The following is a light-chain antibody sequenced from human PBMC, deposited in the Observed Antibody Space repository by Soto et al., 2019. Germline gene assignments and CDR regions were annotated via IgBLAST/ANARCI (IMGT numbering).Light chain of an antibody. J-gene: IGKJ1*01. Sequence: EIVMTQSPANLSVSPGERATISCRASQSVTSNLGWYQQKPVQAPRLLIYGTSTRATGIPARFSGSGSGTEFTLTISSLQSEDSAIYYCQQYNNWPWTFGQGTKVEIK. CDR1: QSVTSN. CDR3: QQYNNWPWT. V-gene: IGKV3-15*01. CDR2: GTS.